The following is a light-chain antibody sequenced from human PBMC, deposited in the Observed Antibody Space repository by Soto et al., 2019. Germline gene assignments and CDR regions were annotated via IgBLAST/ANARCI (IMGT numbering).Light chain of an antibody. CDR3: HQYNNWPPFT. V-gene: IGKV3-15*01. CDR1: QSVSIN. CDR2: DAS. Sequence: EIVMTQSPATLSVSPGERATLSCRASQSVSINLAWYQQKHGQAPRLLIYDASTRATGIPARFSGSGSGTEFTLTISSLQSEDFAVYYCHQYNNWPPFTFGQGTKLEI. J-gene: IGKJ2*01.